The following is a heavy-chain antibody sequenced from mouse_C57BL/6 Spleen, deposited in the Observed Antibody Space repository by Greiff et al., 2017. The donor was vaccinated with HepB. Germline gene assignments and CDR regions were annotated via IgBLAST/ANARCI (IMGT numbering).Heavy chain of an antibody. J-gene: IGHJ4*01. CDR1: GYAFSSSW. D-gene: IGHD4-1*01. V-gene: IGHV1-82*01. Sequence: QVQLQQSGPELVKPGASVKISCKASGYAFSSSWMNWVQQRPGKGLEWIGRIYPGDGDTNYTGKFKGKATLTADKSSSTAFLQLSSLTSEDSAVYFCAREDWVLYAMDYWGQGTSVTVSS. CDR3: AREDWVLYAMDY. CDR2: IYPGDGDT.